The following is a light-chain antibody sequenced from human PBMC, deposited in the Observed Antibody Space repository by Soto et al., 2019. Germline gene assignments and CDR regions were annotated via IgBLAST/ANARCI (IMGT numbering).Light chain of an antibody. CDR2: KAS. Sequence: DIQMTQSPSTLSASVGDRVTITCRASQSISIWLAWYQQKPGTAPNLLIYKASTLQSGVPSRFSGSGYGTEFTLTISSLQPDDSATYYCQQYSDNWTFGQGTKVEIK. V-gene: IGKV1-5*03. J-gene: IGKJ1*01. CDR3: QQYSDNWT. CDR1: QSISIW.